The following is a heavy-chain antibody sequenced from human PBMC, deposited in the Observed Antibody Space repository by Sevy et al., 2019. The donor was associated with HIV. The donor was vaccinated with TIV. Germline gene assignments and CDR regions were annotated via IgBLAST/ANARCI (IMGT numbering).Heavy chain of an antibody. CDR1: GGSFSGYY. Sequence: SETLSLTCAVYGGSFSGYYWSWIRQPPGKGLEWIGEINHSGSTNYNPSLKSRVTLSVDTSKNQFSLKLSSVTAADTAVYYCARGQDIVVVSDAIWEGPSYGMDVWGQGTTVTVSS. CDR2: INHSGST. J-gene: IGHJ6*02. D-gene: IGHD2-2*02. CDR3: ARGQDIVVVSDAIWEGPSYGMDV. V-gene: IGHV4-34*01.